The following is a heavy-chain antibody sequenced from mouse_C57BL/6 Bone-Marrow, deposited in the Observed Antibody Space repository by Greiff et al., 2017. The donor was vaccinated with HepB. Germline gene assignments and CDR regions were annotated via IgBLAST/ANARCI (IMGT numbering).Heavy chain of an antibody. J-gene: IGHJ2*01. V-gene: IGHV1-64*01. Sequence: QVHLKQPGAELVKPGASVKLSCKASGYTFTSYWMHWVKQRPGQGLEWIGMIHPNSGSTNYNEKFKSKTTLTVDKSSSTAYMQLSSLTSEDSAVYYCARSGSGYFDYWGQGTTLTVSS. D-gene: IGHD1-1*01. CDR3: ARSGSGYFDY. CDR2: IHPNSGST. CDR1: GYTFTSYW.